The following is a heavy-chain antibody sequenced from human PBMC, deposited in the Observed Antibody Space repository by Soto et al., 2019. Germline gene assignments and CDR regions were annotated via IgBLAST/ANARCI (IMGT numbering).Heavy chain of an antibody. V-gene: IGHV3-33*01. D-gene: IGHD5-12*01. CDR2: IWYDGSNK. Sequence: QVQLVESGGGVVQPGRSLRLSCAASGLTFSSYGMHWVRQAPGKGLEWVAVIWYDGSNKYYADSVKGRFTISRDNSKNTQDLQMNSQRAEDTAVYYCARVMGNGYDSSSLDCWGQGTLVTVSS. CDR3: ARVMGNGYDSSSLDC. J-gene: IGHJ4*02. CDR1: GLTFSSYG.